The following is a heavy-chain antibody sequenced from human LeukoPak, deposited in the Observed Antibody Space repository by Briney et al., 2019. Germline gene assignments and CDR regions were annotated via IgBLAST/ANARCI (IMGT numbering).Heavy chain of an antibody. V-gene: IGHV4-30-2*01. CDR2: IYHSGST. J-gene: IGHJ4*02. CDR3: ARYSSGWQYYFDY. D-gene: IGHD6-19*01. Sequence: SQTLSLTCAVPGGSISSGGYSWSWIRQPPGKGLEWIGYIYHSGSTYYNPSLKSRVTISVDRSKNQFSLKLSSVTAADTAVYYCARYSSGWQYYFDYWGQGTLVTVSS. CDR1: GGSISSGGYS.